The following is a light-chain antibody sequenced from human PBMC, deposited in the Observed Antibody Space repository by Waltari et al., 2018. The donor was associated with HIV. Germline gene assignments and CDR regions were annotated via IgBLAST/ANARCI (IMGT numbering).Light chain of an antibody. CDR2: SND. J-gene: IGLJ2*01. V-gene: IGLV1-44*01. Sequence: QSVLTQPPSASATPGQGVGIPCSGSRSNIGTNTVNWYQHLPGTGPKLLIYSNDQRPSGVPDRISGSKSGTSASLAISGLQSEDEADYYCAVWDDSLNGVVFGGGTKLTVL. CDR1: RSNIGTNT. CDR3: AVWDDSLNGVV.